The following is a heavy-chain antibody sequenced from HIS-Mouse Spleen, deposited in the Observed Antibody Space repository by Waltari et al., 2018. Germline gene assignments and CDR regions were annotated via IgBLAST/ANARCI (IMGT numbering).Heavy chain of an antibody. CDR3: AREIPYSSSWYDWYFDL. J-gene: IGHJ2*01. CDR1: GGSISSSSYY. Sequence: QLQLQESGPGLVKPSETLSLTCTVSGGSISSSSYYWGWFRQPPGKGVVWIGSICYSGSTYYNPSLKSRVTISVDTSKNPFSLKLSSVTAADTAVYYCAREIPYSSSWYDWYFDLWGRGTLVTVSS. D-gene: IGHD6-13*01. CDR2: ICYSGST. V-gene: IGHV4-39*07.